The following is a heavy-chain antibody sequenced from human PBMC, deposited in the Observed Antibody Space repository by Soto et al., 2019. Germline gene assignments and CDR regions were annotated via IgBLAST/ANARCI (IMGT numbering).Heavy chain of an antibody. CDR1: GGSISNYD. D-gene: IGHD6-6*01. Sequence: SETLCLTCTVSGGSISNYDGSWIRQSPGKELEWIGYIHYRGSTNYNLSLKSRVTISIDTSKNQFSLKLSSVTAADTAVYYCARPHSEYSSSPLHYWGQGTLVTVSS. J-gene: IGHJ4*02. CDR2: IHYRGST. V-gene: IGHV4-59*08. CDR3: ARPHSEYSSSPLHY.